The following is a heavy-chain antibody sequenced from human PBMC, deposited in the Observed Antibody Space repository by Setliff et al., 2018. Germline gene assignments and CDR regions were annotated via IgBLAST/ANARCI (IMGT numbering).Heavy chain of an antibody. J-gene: IGHJ5*02. CDR1: GYTLTELS. Sequence: ASVKVSCKVSGYTLTELSMHWVRQAPGKGLEWMGGFDPEDGETIYAQKFQGRVTMTEDTSTDTAYMELSSLRSEDTAVYYCATGGRFLEWLGPVTWWFDPWGQGTLVTVSS. D-gene: IGHD3-3*01. V-gene: IGHV1-24*01. CDR2: FDPEDGET. CDR3: ATGGRFLEWLGPVTWWFDP.